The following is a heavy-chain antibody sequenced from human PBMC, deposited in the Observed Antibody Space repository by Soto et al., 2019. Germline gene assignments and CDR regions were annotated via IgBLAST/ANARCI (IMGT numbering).Heavy chain of an antibody. J-gene: IGHJ4*02. CDR2: VHHYGMT. V-gene: IGHV4-4*02. D-gene: IGHD4-17*01. Sequence: QVQLQESGPGVVKPSGTLSLTCAVFGGYITSSDWGSWVRQPPGKGLEWIGEVHHYGMTNYNPSLACRGTMSMDESKKQFSLEMSSVTAADTGVYYCARRYHGHSGEFLGDNCGQETLVTVTS. CDR3: ARRYHGHSGEFLGDN. CDR1: GGYITSSDW.